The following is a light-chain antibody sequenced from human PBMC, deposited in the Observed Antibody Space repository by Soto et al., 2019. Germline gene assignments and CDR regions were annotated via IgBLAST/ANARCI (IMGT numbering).Light chain of an antibody. V-gene: IGKV3-20*01. J-gene: IGKJ5*01. CDR3: QQYGSSGIT. CDR1: QSVFSS. CDR2: GAS. Sequence: EIVMTQSPATLSVSPGERATLSCRASQSVFSSLAWYQQKPGQAPRLLIYGASKRVTGIPDRFSGSGSGTDFTLTISRLEPEDFAVYYCQQYGSSGITFGQGTRREIK.